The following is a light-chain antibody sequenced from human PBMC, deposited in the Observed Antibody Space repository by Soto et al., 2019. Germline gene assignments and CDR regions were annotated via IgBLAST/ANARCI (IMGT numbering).Light chain of an antibody. CDR2: EVS. CDR3: SSYTSSSTNYV. Sequence: QSVLTQPASVSGSPGQSITISCTGTSSDVGGYNYVSWYQQHPGKAPKLMIYEVSNRPSGVSNHFSGSKSGNTASLTISGLQAEDEADYYCSSYTSSSTNYVFGTGTKATVL. V-gene: IGLV2-14*01. CDR1: SSDVGGYNY. J-gene: IGLJ1*01.